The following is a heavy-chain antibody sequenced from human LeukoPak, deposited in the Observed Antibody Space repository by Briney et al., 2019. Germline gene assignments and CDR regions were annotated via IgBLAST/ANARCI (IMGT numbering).Heavy chain of an antibody. V-gene: IGHV1-2*02. Sequence: ASVKVSCKASGYTFTGYYMHWVRQAPGQGLEWMGWINPNSGGTNYAQNFQGRVTMTRDTSISTAYMELSRLRSDDTAVYYCARDQQLGRGLYFDHWGQGTLVTVSS. CDR2: INPNSGGT. J-gene: IGHJ4*02. CDR1: GYTFTGYY. D-gene: IGHD6-6*01. CDR3: ARDQQLGRGLYFDH.